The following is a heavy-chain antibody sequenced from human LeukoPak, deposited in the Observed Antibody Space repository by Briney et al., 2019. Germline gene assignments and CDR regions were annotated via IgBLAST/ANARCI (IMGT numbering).Heavy chain of an antibody. CDR1: GFTFSNYA. D-gene: IGHD1-1*01. CDR2: ISNSGDAT. CDR3: AKAPPYKKYFDY. Sequence: PGGSLRLSCAASGFTFSNYAMSWVRQAPGTGLEWVSTISNSGDATXXADXXXGRFTISRDNSKNTLYLQMNSLRAEDTAVYYCAKAPPYKKYFDYWGQGTLVTVSS. J-gene: IGHJ4*02. V-gene: IGHV3-23*01.